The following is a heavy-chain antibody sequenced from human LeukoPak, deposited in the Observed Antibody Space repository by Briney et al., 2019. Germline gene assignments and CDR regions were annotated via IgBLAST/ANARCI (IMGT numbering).Heavy chain of an antibody. CDR1: GFTFNSYD. V-gene: IGHV3-13*05. Sequence: GGSLRLSCAASGFTFNSYDMHWVRQATGKGLEWVSGIGPTGAPYYPGSVKGRFTISRENAKNSLYLQMNSLTAGDTAVYHCARVTRDGNGWYHFDSWGQGTLVAVSS. CDR2: IGPTGAP. D-gene: IGHD6-19*01. J-gene: IGHJ4*02. CDR3: ARVTRDGNGWYHFDS.